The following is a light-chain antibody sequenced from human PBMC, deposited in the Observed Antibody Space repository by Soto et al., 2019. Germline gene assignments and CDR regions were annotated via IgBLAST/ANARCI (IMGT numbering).Light chain of an antibody. CDR3: GSWDSSLSAYV. V-gene: IGLV1-51*01. CDR1: SSNIGGNS. J-gene: IGLJ1*01. CDR2: DDN. Sequence: QPVLTQSPSVSAAPGQKVTISCSGSSSNIGGNSVSWYQQLPGTAPKLLIYDDNKRPSGIPDRFSGSKSGTSATLGITGFQTGDEADYYCGSWDSSLSAYVFGTGTKLTVL.